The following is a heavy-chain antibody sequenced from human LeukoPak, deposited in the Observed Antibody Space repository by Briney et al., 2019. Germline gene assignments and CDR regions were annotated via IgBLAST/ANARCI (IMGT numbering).Heavy chain of an antibody. J-gene: IGHJ6*03. D-gene: IGHD6-19*01. CDR1: SYSSTSYC. Sequence: AASLLISCKAASYSSTSYCIGWGRQMPRKRVEGLGIIYPGGSDTRYSPSFQCQVTISADKSISTAYLQWSSLKASDTAMYYSARRRKGWPRYYCYMDVWGKGTTVTVSS. CDR2: IYPGGSDT. V-gene: IGHV5-51*01. CDR3: ARRRKGWPRYYCYMDV.